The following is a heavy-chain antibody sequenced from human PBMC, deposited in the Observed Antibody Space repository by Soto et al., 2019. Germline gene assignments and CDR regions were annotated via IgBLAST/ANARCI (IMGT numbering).Heavy chain of an antibody. J-gene: IGHJ4*02. CDR3: VRFGGAAAGPGDY. CDR1: EFTFSSYE. Sequence: GGSLRLSCVAAEFTFSSYEMNWVRQAPGKGLEWVSYISSSGTTIYYTDSVKGRFTISRDNAKKSLYLQMNSLRAEDTAVYYCVRFGGAAAGPGDYWGQGTLVTVSS. D-gene: IGHD6-13*01. CDR2: ISSSGTTI. V-gene: IGHV3-48*03.